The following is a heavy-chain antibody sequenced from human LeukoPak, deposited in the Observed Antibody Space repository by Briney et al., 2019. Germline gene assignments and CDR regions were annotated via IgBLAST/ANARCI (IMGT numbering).Heavy chain of an antibody. J-gene: IGHJ6*03. CDR1: GGSISSSSYY. CDR2: IYYSGGT. D-gene: IGHD3-3*01. V-gene: IGHV4-39*07. CDR3: ARDRRFLEGYYYYYYMDV. Sequence: SETLSLTCTVSGGSISSSSYYWGWIRQPPGKELEWIGSIYYSGGTYYNPSLKSRVTISVDTSKNLFSLKLSSVTAADTAVYYCARDRRFLEGYYYYYYMDVWGKGTTVTVSS.